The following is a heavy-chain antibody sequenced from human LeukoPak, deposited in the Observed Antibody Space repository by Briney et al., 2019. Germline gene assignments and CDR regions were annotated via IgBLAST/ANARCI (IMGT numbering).Heavy chain of an antibody. V-gene: IGHV3-11*04. CDR3: AWGGMAAFDS. D-gene: IGHD3-16*01. CDR1: GFTFSDYY. J-gene: IGHJ4*02. CDR2: ISSSGNTR. Sequence: GGSLRLSCAASGFTFSDYYMSWIRQAPGKGLELVAYISSSGNTRYYADSVKGRFTISRDNAKNSLYLQMNSLRAEDTAVYYCAWGGMAAFDSWGQGTLVTVSS.